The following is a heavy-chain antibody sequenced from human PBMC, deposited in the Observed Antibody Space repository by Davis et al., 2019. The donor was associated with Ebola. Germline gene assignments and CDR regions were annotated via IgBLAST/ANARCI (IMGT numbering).Heavy chain of an antibody. D-gene: IGHD6-13*01. Sequence: ASVQVSCKASGYTFTNYGITWVRQAPGQGLEWMGWINPHNGNTNYAQNVQGRVTMTTDTSTSTAYMEVGSLKSDDTAVYYCARGMYSSSWFYCDFWGQGTPVTVFS. CDR1: GYTFTNYG. CDR2: INPHNGNT. V-gene: IGHV1-18*04. CDR3: ARGMYSSSWFYCDF. J-gene: IGHJ4*02.